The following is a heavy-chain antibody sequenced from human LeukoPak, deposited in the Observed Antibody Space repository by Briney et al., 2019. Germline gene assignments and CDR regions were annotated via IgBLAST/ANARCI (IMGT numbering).Heavy chain of an antibody. V-gene: IGHV4-38-2*02. D-gene: IGHD2-2*01. CDR1: GYSISSGYY. CDR2: IYHSGST. Sequence: SETLSLTCTVSGYSISSGYYWGWIRQPPGKGLEWIGSIYHSGSTYYNPSLKSRVTISVDTSKNQFSLKLSSVTAADTAVYYCARSIKYQLLNYGMDVWGQGTTVTVSS. J-gene: IGHJ6*02. CDR3: ARSIKYQLLNYGMDV.